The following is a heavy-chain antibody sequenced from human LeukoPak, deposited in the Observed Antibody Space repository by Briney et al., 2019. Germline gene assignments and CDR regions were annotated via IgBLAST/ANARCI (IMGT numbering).Heavy chain of an antibody. J-gene: IGHJ4*02. V-gene: IGHV3-7*01. CDR3: ARDVAYNAFDY. Sequence: PGGSLRLSCAASGFTFSSSWMTWGRQAPGKGLEWVANIKPDGRAKNYVGFVQGRFTISRDNTKNSVYQQMSSLRVEDTAVYFWARDVAYNAFDYWGQGTLVTVSS. D-gene: IGHD1-14*01. CDR2: IKPDGRAK. CDR1: GFTFSSSW.